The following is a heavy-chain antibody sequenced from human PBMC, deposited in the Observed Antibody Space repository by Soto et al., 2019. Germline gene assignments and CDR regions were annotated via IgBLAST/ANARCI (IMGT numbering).Heavy chain of an antibody. J-gene: IGHJ4*02. Sequence: EVQLVQSGAEVKKPGESLKISCQGSGDKFDNFWIGWVRQMPEKPLEWMAMIYFGDSSVTYSPSFQGQVTISADKSVSTAYLQWSSLKASDAATYYCARRRNRVGAPFDSWGQGTLVTVSS. CDR2: IYFGDSSV. CDR1: GDKFDNFW. D-gene: IGHD1-26*01. CDR3: ARRRNRVGAPFDS. V-gene: IGHV5-51*01.